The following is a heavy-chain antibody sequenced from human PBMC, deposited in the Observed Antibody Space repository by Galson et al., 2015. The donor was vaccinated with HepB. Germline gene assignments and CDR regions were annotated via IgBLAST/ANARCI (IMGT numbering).Heavy chain of an antibody. V-gene: IGHV3-23*01. Sequence: SLRLSCAVSGFTFSSYAMNWVRQAAGKGLEWASYNSGRAISTQYADSVKGRFTVSRDDSKNTLYLQMNSLRVEDTAVYYCTKEGPLDYWGQGTLVTVSS. CDR2: NSGRAIST. CDR1: GFTFSSYA. J-gene: IGHJ4*02. CDR3: TKEGPLDY.